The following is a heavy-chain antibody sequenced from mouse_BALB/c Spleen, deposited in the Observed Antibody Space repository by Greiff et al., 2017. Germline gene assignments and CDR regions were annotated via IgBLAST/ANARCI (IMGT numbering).Heavy chain of an antibody. CDR1: GFTFSSYA. V-gene: IGHV5-6-5*01. CDR3: ARGGITTPYYYAMDY. D-gene: IGHD1-1*01. J-gene: IGHJ4*01. CDR2: ISSGGST. Sequence: EVQVVESGGGLVKPGGSLKLSCAASGFTFSSYAMSWVRQTPEKRLEWVASISSGGSTYYPDSVKGRFTISRDNARNILYLQMSSLRSEDTAMYYCARGGITTPYYYAMDYWGQGTSVTVSS.